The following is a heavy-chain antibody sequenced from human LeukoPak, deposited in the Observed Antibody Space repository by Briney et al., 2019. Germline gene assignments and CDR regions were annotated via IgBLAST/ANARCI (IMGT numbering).Heavy chain of an antibody. CDR1: GFTFSDYY. J-gene: IGHJ4*02. CDR2: ISSSGSTI. Sequence: GGSLRLSCAASGFTFSDYYMSWIRQAPGKGLEWVSYISSSGSTIYYADSVKGRFTISRDNAKNSVYLEMNSLRVEDTAVYFCARAPYFESSGPLWGQGTLVTVSS. V-gene: IGHV3-11*04. D-gene: IGHD3-22*01. CDR3: ARAPYFESSGPL.